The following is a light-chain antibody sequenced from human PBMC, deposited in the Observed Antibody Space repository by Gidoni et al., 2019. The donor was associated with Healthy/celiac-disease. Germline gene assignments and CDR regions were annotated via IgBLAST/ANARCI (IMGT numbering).Light chain of an antibody. CDR3: QQYNSYSYT. CDR2: TAS. J-gene: IGKJ2*01. Sequence: DIQMTQSPSTLSASVGDRLTITCRASQSISSWLAWYQQKPGKAPKLLIYTASSLESGVPSRFSGSGSGTEFTLTISSLQPDDFATYYCQQYNSYSYTFGQGTKLEIK. V-gene: IGKV1-5*03. CDR1: QSISSW.